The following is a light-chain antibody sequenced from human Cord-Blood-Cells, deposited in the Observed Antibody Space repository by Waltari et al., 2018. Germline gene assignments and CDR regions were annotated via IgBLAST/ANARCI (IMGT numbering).Light chain of an antibody. V-gene: IGKV3-15*01. CDR3: QQYNNWPPLT. CDR1: QSVSSN. Sequence: EIVMTQSPATLSVSPGERATLSCRASQSVSSNLAWYQQKPSQAPRLLIYGATTRATSIPARFSGSGYGTEFTLTISSLQSEDFAVYYCQQYNNWPPLTFGGGTKVGIK. CDR2: GAT. J-gene: IGKJ4*01.